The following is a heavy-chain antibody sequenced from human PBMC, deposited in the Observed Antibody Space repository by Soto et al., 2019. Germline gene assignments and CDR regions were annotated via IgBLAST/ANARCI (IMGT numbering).Heavy chain of an antibody. J-gene: IGHJ6*02. V-gene: IGHV3-23*01. CDR1: GFTFSSYA. CDR3: AKDTAAAGTMYYYGMDV. CDR2: ISGSGGST. D-gene: IGHD6-13*01. Sequence: LRLSCAASGFTFSSYAMSWVRQAPGKGLEWVSAISGSGGSTYYADSVKGRFTISRDNSKNTLYLQMNSLRAEDTAVYYCAKDTAAAGTMYYYGMDVWGQGTTVTVSS.